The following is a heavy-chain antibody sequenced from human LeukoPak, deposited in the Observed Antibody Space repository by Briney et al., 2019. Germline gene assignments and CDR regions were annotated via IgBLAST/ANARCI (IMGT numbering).Heavy chain of an antibody. Sequence: SSQTLSLXCTVSGGSISSGDYYWIWIRQPPGKGLEWIGYIYYSGSTYYNPSLKSRVTISVDTSKNQFSLKLRSVTVADTAVYYCAREITPCGGDCYSGPFDIWGQGTMVTVS. D-gene: IGHD2-21*01. CDR3: AREITPCGGDCYSGPFDI. V-gene: IGHV4-30-4*08. CDR1: GGSISSGDYY. J-gene: IGHJ3*02. CDR2: IYYSGST.